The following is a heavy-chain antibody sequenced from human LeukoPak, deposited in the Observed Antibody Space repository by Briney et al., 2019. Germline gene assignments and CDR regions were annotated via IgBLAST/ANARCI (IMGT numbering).Heavy chain of an antibody. D-gene: IGHD5-18*01. Sequence: ASVKVSCKASGYTFTSYYMHWVRQAPGQGLEWMGIINPSGGSTSYAQKFQGGVTMTRDMSTSTVYMELSSLRSEDTAVYYCAREEYSYGSYFDYWGQGTLVTVSS. V-gene: IGHV1-46*01. J-gene: IGHJ4*02. CDR3: AREEYSYGSYFDY. CDR1: GYTFTSYY. CDR2: INPSGGST.